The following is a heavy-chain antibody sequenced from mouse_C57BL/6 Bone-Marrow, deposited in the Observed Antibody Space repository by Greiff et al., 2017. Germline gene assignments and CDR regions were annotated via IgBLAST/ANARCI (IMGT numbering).Heavy chain of an antibody. Sequence: QVQLQQSGAELVRPGASVTLSCKASGYTFTDYEMHWVKQTPVHGLEWIGAIDPETGGTAYNQKFKGKAILTADKSSSTAYMELRSLTSEDSAVYYGTRWFYYDYDTWFAYWGQGTLVTVSA. V-gene: IGHV1-15*01. CDR3: TRWFYYDYDTWFAY. CDR2: IDPETGGT. CDR1: GYTFTDYE. J-gene: IGHJ3*01. D-gene: IGHD2-4*01.